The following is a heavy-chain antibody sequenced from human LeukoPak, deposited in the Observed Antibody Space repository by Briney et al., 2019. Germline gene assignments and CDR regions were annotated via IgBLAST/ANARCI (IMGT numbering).Heavy chain of an antibody. J-gene: IGHJ4*02. CDR1: GVSLSRVVYS. D-gene: IGHD3-22*01. CDR3: ARGRRGITMIVVARQFDY. V-gene: IGHV4-30-2*01. Sequence: SETLSPTSALSGVSLSRVVYSWSWIRHPPGKGLGCIGYIYHSGGTYFNPSLKSRVTISVDTSKNPFSLKLSSVTAADTAVYYCARGRRGITMIVVARQFDYWGQGNLVTVSS. CDR2: IYHSGGT.